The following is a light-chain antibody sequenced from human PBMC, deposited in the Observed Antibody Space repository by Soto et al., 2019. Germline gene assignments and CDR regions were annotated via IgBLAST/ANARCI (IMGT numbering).Light chain of an antibody. Sequence: QSALTQPASVSGSPGQSITISCTGTSSDVGAYNYVAWHQHHPGKAPKLMIYDVSNRPSGVSNRFSASKSGNTASLTISGLQAEDEADYYCSSYTSSRTRVFGGGTQLTVL. CDR2: DVS. J-gene: IGLJ3*02. CDR1: SSDVGAYNY. V-gene: IGLV2-14*03. CDR3: SSYTSSRTRV.